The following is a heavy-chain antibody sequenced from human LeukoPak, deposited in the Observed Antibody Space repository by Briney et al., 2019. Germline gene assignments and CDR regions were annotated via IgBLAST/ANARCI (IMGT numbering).Heavy chain of an antibody. CDR2: IIPIFGTA. CDR3: ARLRIQLWLTYFDY. D-gene: IGHD5-18*01. J-gene: IGHJ4*02. CDR1: GGTFSSYA. Sequence: ASVKVSCKAFGGTFSSYAISWVRQAPGQGLEWMGGIIPIFGTANYAQKFQGRVTITADESTSTAYMELSSLRSEDTAVYYCARLRIQLWLTYFDYWGQGTLVTVSS. V-gene: IGHV1-69*13.